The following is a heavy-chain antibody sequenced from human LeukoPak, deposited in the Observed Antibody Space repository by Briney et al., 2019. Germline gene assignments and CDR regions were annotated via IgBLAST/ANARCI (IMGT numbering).Heavy chain of an antibody. V-gene: IGHV4-39*07. Sequence: SETLSLTCTVSGGSISSSSYYWGWLRQPPGRGLEWIGSIYYSGSTYYNPSLKSRVTISVDTSKNEFSLKLTSVTAADTAVYYCAREANYYGSGSYFEGTFDYWGQGSLVTVSS. CDR2: IYYSGST. J-gene: IGHJ4*02. CDR3: AREANYYGSGSYFEGTFDY. D-gene: IGHD3-10*01. CDR1: GGSISSSSYY.